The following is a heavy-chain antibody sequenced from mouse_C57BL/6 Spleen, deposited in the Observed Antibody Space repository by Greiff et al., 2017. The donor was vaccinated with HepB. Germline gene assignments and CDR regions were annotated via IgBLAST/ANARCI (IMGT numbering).Heavy chain of an antibody. CDR3: AREGAAQAHYFDY. V-gene: IGHV1-64*01. CDR1: GYTFTSYW. J-gene: IGHJ2*01. Sequence: VQLQQPGAELVKPGASVKLSCKASGYTFTSYWMHWVKQRPGQGLEWIGMIHPNSGSTNYNEKFKSKATLTVDKSSSTAYMQLSSLTSEDSAVYYCAREGAAQAHYFDYWGQGTTLTVSS. D-gene: IGHD3-2*02. CDR2: IHPNSGST.